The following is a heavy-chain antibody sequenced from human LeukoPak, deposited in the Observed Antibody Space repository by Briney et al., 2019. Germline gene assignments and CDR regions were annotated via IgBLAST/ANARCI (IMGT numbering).Heavy chain of an antibody. Sequence: GASVKVSCKASGYTFTGYYMHWVRQAPGQGPEWMGWINPNSGGTNYAQKFQGRVTMTRDTSISTAYMELSRLRSDDTAVYYCARGGYGSGSSPNNWFDPWGQGTLVTVSS. CDR2: INPNSGGT. D-gene: IGHD3-10*01. V-gene: IGHV1-2*02. J-gene: IGHJ5*02. CDR1: GYTFTGYY. CDR3: ARGGYGSGSSPNNWFDP.